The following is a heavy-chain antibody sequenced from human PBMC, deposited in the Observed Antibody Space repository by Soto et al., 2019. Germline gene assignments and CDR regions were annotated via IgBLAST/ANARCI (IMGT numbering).Heavy chain of an antibody. Sequence: GASVKVSCKASGYNFTAYDITWVRLASGQGHDWMGWMNPINGATGSARRFQGRVSMTRNTAAGTAYLELTSLRSDDSAVYYCGRRPSPRAPAGGTPYYYAMDVWGQGATVTVSS. D-gene: IGHD6-13*01. J-gene: IGHJ6*02. CDR3: GRRPSPRAPAGGTPYYYAMDV. V-gene: IGHV1-8*02. CDR1: GYNFTAYD. CDR2: MNPINGAT.